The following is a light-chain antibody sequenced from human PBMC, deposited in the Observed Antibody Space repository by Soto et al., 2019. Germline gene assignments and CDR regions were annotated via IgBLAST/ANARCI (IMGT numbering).Light chain of an antibody. CDR3: QQYGSSPRT. CDR1: QYINTR. V-gene: IGKV3-20*01. J-gene: IGKJ1*01. CDR2: QTS. Sequence: EIVLTQSPATLSSFPGDGVTLSCRASQYINTRLAWYQHRPGQAPRLLIYQTSIRAAGIPARFSASGSGTDFTLTISRLEPEDFAVYYCQQYGSSPRTFGQGTKVDI.